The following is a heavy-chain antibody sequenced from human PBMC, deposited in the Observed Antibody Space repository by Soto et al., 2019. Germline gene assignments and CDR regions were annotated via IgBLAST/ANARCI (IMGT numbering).Heavy chain of an antibody. J-gene: IGHJ3*02. CDR2: TSSSSSYI. V-gene: IGHV3-21*01. D-gene: IGHD5-18*01. CDR1: GFTFSSYS. CDR3: ARGTWIQLWLTAFDI. Sequence: GGSLRLSYAASGFTFSSYSMNWVRQAPGKGLEWVSSTSSSSSYIYYADSVKGRFTISRDNAKNSLYLQMNSLRAEDTAVYYCARGTWIQLWLTAFDIWGQGTMVTVS.